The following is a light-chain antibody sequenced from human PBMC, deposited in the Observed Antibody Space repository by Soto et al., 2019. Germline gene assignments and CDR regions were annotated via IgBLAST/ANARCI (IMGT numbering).Light chain of an antibody. V-gene: IGLV2-11*01. Sequence: QSALTQPRSVSGSPGQSVTISCTGTSSDVGGYNYVSWYQQHPGKAPKLVIYDVSEWPSGVPDRFSGSKSGNTASLTISQRQAEDEADYYCCSYAGDYSLVFGGGTKLTVL. CDR2: DVS. J-gene: IGLJ3*02. CDR3: CSYAGDYSLV. CDR1: SSDVGGYNY.